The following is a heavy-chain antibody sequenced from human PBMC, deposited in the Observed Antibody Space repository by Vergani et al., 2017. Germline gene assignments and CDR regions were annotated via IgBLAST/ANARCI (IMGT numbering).Heavy chain of an antibody. Sequence: QVQLVESGGGVVQPGRSLRLSCAASGFTFSSYGMHWVRQAPGKGLEWVAVISYDGSNKYYADSVKGRFTISRDNSKNTLYLQMNSLRAEDTAVYYCAGSARYNRNYRFDYWGQGTLVTVSS. J-gene: IGHJ4*02. CDR1: GFTFSSYG. CDR3: AGSARYNRNYRFDY. V-gene: IGHV3-30*03. CDR2: ISYDGSNK. D-gene: IGHD1-7*01.